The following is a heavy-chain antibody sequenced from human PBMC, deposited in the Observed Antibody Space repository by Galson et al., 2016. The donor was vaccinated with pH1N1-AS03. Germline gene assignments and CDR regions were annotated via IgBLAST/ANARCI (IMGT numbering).Heavy chain of an antibody. Sequence: SVKVSCKASEYAFTAYYIHWVRQAPGQGLEWMGFVNTKTGVTIYAQKFKGRVTMTRDTSISTAYMELRGLGSDDSAFYYCARVEGIASTTGDWGQGSLITVSS. CDR3: ARVEGIASTTGD. J-gene: IGHJ4*02. CDR1: EYAFTAYY. CDR2: VNTKTGVT. D-gene: IGHD6-13*01. V-gene: IGHV1-2*02.